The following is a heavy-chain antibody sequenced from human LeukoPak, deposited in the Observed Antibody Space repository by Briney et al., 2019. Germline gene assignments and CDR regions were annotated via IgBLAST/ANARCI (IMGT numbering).Heavy chain of an antibody. CDR1: GYTFTSYG. J-gene: IGHJ4*02. Sequence: ASVKVSCKASGYTFTSYGISWVRQAPGQGLEWMGWISAYNGNTNYAQKLQGRVTMTTDTSTSTAYMELRSLRSDDTAVYYCARETTQYSYGPRPFDYWGQGTLVTVSS. V-gene: IGHV1-18*01. CDR3: ARETTQYSYGPRPFDY. D-gene: IGHD5-18*01. CDR2: ISAYNGNT.